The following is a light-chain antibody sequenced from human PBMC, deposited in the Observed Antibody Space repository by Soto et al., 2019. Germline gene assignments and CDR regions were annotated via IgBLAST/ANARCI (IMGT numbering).Light chain of an antibody. J-gene: IGKJ1*01. CDR1: QSLSGDY. Sequence: EIVLTQSPGTLSLSPGDRATLSCRASQSLSGDYLAWYQQKPGQAPRLLIYDASRSATDTPARFSGSGSGTDFALTISRLEPADFAVYFCQQYDTVPRTFGQGTKVEIQ. CDR3: QQYDTVPRT. V-gene: IGKV3-20*01. CDR2: DAS.